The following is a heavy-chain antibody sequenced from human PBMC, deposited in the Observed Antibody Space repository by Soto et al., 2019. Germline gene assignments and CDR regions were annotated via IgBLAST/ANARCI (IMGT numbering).Heavy chain of an antibody. J-gene: IGHJ4*02. D-gene: IGHD3-10*01. CDR1: VGTFSSYT. CDR2: IIPILGIA. V-gene: IGHV1-69*02. CDR3: ARAVPWYGELRGYHYFDS. Sequence: QVQLVQSGAEVKKPGASVKVSCKASVGTFSSYTISWVRQAPGQGLEWMGRIIPILGIANYAQKFQGRVTITADKSTSTAYMELSSLRSEDTAVYYCARAVPWYGELRGYHYFDSWGQGTLVTVSS.